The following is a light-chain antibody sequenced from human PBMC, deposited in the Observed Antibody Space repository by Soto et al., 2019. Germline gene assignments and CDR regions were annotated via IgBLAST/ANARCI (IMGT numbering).Light chain of an antibody. Sequence: EIVLTQSPGTLSLSPGESAPLSCRASQSVSNSYLAWYQQKPGRAPRLLIYGASSRATDIPDRFSGSGSGTDFTLTISRLEPVESAVYYCQQYGSSPTTFGQGTKVDIK. CDR2: GAS. J-gene: IGKJ1*01. V-gene: IGKV3-20*01. CDR1: QSVSNSY. CDR3: QQYGSSPTT.